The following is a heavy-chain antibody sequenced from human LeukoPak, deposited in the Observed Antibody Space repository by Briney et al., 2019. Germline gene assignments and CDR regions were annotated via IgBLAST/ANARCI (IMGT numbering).Heavy chain of an antibody. Sequence: GGSLRLSCAASGFTFSSYAMSWVRQAPGKRLEWVSGICGSGGSTYYADSVKGRFTISRDNAKNSLYLQMNSLRAEDTAVYYCAREPDTAMVREPFDYWGQGTLVTVSS. CDR2: ICGSGGST. CDR3: AREPDTAMVREPFDY. V-gene: IGHV3-23*01. D-gene: IGHD5-18*01. J-gene: IGHJ4*02. CDR1: GFTFSSYA.